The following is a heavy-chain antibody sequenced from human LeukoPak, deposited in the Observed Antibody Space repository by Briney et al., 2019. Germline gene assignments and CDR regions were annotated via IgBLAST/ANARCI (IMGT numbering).Heavy chain of an antibody. CDR2: IYSGGST. D-gene: IGHD2-2*01. CDR1: GFTVSSNH. V-gene: IGHV3-66*01. CDR3: ARGSCSSSSCYERLNGLDV. J-gene: IGHJ6*02. Sequence: GGSLRLSCAASGFTVSSNHMSWVRQAPGKGLEWVSVIYSGGSTYYADSVKGRFTISRDNSKNTLYLQMNNLRAGDTAVYYCARGSCSSSSCYERLNGLDVWGQGTPVTVSS.